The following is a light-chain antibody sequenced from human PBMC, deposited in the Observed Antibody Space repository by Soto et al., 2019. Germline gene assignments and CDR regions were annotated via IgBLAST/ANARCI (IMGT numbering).Light chain of an antibody. CDR2: NNH. J-gene: IGLJ3*02. Sequence: QSVLTQPPSASGTPGQRVTISCSGTSSNIGTNTVNWYQQLPATAPNILIYNNHERPSGVPVRFSGSKSATSASLASSGVQYDDEADYCCAAWDDSLWLFGGGTKLTVL. CDR1: SSNIGTNT. V-gene: IGLV1-44*01. CDR3: AAWDDSLWL.